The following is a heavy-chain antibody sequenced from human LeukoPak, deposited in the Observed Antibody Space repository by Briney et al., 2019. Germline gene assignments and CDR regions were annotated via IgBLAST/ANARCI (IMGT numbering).Heavy chain of an antibody. CDR1: GFTVSSNY. CDR3: ARSNSGSYYAFDI. D-gene: IGHD1-26*01. CDR2: IYSGGST. J-gene: IGHJ3*02. V-gene: IGHV3-66*01. Sequence: GGSLKLSCAASGFTVSSNYMSWVRQAPGKGLEWVSVIYSGGSTYYADSVKGRFTISRDNSKNTLYLQMNSLRVEDTAVYHCARSNSGSYYAFDIWGQGTMVTVSS.